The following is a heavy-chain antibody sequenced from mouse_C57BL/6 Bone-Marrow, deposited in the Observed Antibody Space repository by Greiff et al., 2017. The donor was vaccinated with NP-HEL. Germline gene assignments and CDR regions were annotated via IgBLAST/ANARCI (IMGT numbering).Heavy chain of an antibody. CDR2: IYPGDGDT. D-gene: IGHD2-3*01. CDR1: VYAFTSSW. CDR3: ARGEDGYYFDY. Sequence: QVHLPPSGPALVKPGASVTISCKASVYAFTSSWMNWVKPRPGTGLEWIGRIYPGDGDTIYNGKFKGKATLTADKSSSTAYMQLRSLTSEESAVYFCARGEDGYYFDYWGQGTTLTVSS. V-gene: IGHV1-82*01. J-gene: IGHJ2*01.